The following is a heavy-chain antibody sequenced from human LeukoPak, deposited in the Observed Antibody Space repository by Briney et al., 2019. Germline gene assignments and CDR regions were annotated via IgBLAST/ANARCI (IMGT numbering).Heavy chain of an antibody. D-gene: IGHD2-2*01. CDR3: GRAPTVSVGYCSSASCQADY. J-gene: IGHJ4*02. Sequence: TGGSLRLSCAGSGFTFSRYTFNWVRQAPGRGLEWVSAISGDSKYIYYTDSVKGRFTISRDNARNSVYLQMNSLGVEDTAVYCGRAPTVSVGYCSSASCQADYWGQGTLVTVSS. V-gene: IGHV3-21*01. CDR1: GFTFSRYT. CDR2: ISGDSKYI.